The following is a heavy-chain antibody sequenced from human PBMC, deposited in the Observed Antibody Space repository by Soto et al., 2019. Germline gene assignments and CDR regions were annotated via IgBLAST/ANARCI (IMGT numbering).Heavy chain of an antibody. D-gene: IGHD6-19*01. J-gene: IGHJ5*02. V-gene: IGHV4-39*01. Sequence: SETLSLTCTVSGGSISSSSYYWGWLRQPPGKGLEWIGSIYYSGSTYYNPSLKSRVTISVDTSKNQFSLKLSSVTAADTAVYYCARQMVAVAGTNWFDPWGQGTLVTVSS. CDR1: GGSISSSSYY. CDR3: ARQMVAVAGTNWFDP. CDR2: IYYSGST.